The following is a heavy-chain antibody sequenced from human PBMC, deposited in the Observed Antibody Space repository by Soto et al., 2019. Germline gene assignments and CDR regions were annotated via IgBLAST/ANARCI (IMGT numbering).Heavy chain of an antibody. CDR3: AIDVWELLEVLEDAFDI. CDR2: INPNSGGT. D-gene: IGHD1-26*01. V-gene: IGHV1-2*02. J-gene: IGHJ3*02. Sequence: QVQLVQSGAEVKKPGASVKVSCKASGYTFTGYYMHWVRQAPGQGLEWMGWINPNSGGTNYAQKFQGRVTMTRDTSISTAYMELSRLRSDDTAVYYCAIDVWELLEVLEDAFDIWGQGPMVTVSS. CDR1: GYTFTGYY.